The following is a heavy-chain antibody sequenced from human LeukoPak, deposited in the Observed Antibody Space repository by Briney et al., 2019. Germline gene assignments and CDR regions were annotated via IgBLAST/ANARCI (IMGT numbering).Heavy chain of an antibody. CDR3: ASTSYYYDSSGYYSGEDY. CDR1: GFMFSSYA. CDR2: IYSGGST. Sequence: GGSLRLSCAASGFMFSSYAMSWVRQAPGKGLEWVSAIYSGGSTYYADSVKGRFTISRDNSKNTLYLQMNSLRAEDTAVYYCASTSYYYDSSGYYSGEDYWGQGTLVTVSS. D-gene: IGHD3-22*01. V-gene: IGHV3-23*05. J-gene: IGHJ4*02.